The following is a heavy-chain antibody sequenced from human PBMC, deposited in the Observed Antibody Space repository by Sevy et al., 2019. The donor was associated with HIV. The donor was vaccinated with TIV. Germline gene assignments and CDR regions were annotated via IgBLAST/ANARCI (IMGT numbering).Heavy chain of an antibody. CDR3: ARDLRRDYSYGMDV. CDR2: IYYSGST. D-gene: IGHD3-10*01. J-gene: IGHJ6*02. Sequence: SETLSLTCTVSGGSISSYYWSWIRQPPGKGLEWIGYIYYSGSTNYNPTLKSRVTISVDTSKNQFSLKLSSVTAADTAVYYCARDLRRDYSYGMDVWGQGTTVTVSS. CDR1: GGSISSYY. V-gene: IGHV4-59*01.